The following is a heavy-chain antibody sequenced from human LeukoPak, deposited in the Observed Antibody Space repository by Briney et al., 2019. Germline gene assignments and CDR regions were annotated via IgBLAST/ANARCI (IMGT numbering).Heavy chain of an antibody. V-gene: IGHV3-20*04. CDR1: GFTFDEYG. D-gene: IGHD4-17*01. J-gene: IGHJ6*03. CDR3: ARAVTVTKRSYFFYMAV. CDR2: INWNGGST. Sequence: PGGSLRLSCAASGFTFDEYGMSWVRQVPGKGLEWVSGINWNGGSTGYADSVKGRFTISRDNAKNSLYLQMNSLRAEDTAVYYCARAVTVTKRSYFFYMAVWGKGTTVIVSS.